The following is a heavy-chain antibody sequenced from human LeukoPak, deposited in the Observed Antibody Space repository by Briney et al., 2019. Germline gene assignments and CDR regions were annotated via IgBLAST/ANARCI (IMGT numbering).Heavy chain of an antibody. CDR2: ISYDGSNK. Sequence: GGSLRLSCAASGFTFSSYAIHWVRQAPGKGLEWVAVISYDGSNKYYADSVKGRFTISRDNSKNTLYLQMNSLRAEDTAVYYCATSDIDLWGRGTLVTVSS. V-gene: IGHV3-30-3*01. J-gene: IGHJ2*01. D-gene: IGHD2-2*01. CDR3: ATSDIDL. CDR1: GFTFSSYA.